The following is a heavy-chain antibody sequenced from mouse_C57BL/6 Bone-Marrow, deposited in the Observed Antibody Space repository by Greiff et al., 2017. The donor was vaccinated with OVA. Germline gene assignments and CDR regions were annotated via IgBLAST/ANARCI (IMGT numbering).Heavy chain of an antibody. V-gene: IGHV1-63*01. D-gene: IGHD3-1*01. Sequence: VQVVESGAELVRPGTSVKMSCKASGYTFTNYWIGWAKQRPGHGLEWIGDIYPGGGYTNYNEKFKGKATLTADKSSSTAYMQFSSLTSEDSAIYYCARSGGLLYAMDYWGQGTSVTVSS. CDR1: GYTFTNYW. CDR2: IYPGGGYT. CDR3: ARSGGLLYAMDY. J-gene: IGHJ4*01.